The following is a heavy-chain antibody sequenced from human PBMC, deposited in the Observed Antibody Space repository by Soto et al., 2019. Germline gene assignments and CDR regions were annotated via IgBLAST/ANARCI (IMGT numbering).Heavy chain of an antibody. CDR3: ARNGEQLLHFDL. Sequence: EVQLVQSGAEVKKPGESLKISCKGSRSIFNTYWIAWVCQMPGKGPEWMGMIYPGDSDTRYSPSFQGLVTISVDKSISTAYLQWRSLKASDTAMYYCARNGEQLLHFDLWGQGTLVTVSS. CDR2: IYPGDSDT. J-gene: IGHJ4*02. V-gene: IGHV5-51*03. D-gene: IGHD2-15*01. CDR1: RSIFNTYW.